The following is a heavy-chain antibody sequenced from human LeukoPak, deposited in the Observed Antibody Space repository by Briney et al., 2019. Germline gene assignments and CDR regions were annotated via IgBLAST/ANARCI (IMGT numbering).Heavy chain of an antibody. CDR3: AKMQGYFDY. CDR2: VTGGGDTT. V-gene: IGHV3-23*01. CDR1: GFPFSSYG. Sequence: PGGSLRLSCAASGFPFSSYGMSWVRQAPGKGLEWVSAVTGGGDTTYYADSVRGRLTISRDNSKNTLYLQMNSLRAEDTAVYYCAKMQGYFDYWGQGTLVTVSS. J-gene: IGHJ4*02.